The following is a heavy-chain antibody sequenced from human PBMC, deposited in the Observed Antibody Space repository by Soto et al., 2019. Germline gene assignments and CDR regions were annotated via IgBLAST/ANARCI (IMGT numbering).Heavy chain of an antibody. J-gene: IGHJ4*02. CDR2: IYYSGST. CDR3: ARSGGYDVLLPAGTH. Sequence: QVQLQESGPGLVKPSATLSLTCTVSAGSLSSYYWNWIRQPPGKGLEWIGYIYYSGSTNYNPSLKSRVTISVDTCKNQCSLRLSAVTAADTAVYYCARSGGYDVLLPAGTHWGQGTLVTVSS. CDR1: AGSLSSYY. D-gene: IGHD2-2*01. V-gene: IGHV4-59*01.